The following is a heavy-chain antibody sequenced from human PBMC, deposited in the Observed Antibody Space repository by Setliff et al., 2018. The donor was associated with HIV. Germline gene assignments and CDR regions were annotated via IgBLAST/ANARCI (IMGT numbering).Heavy chain of an antibody. CDR3: ARTEEWWRPFDY. J-gene: IGHJ4*02. CDR1: GGSISSGA. Sequence: LSLTCTFSGGSISSGAYYWGWIRQPPGKGLQWVAVISYDGSNKYYADSVKGRFTISRDNSKNTLYLQMNSLRAEDTAVYYCARTEEWWRPFDYWGQGTLVTVSS. V-gene: IGHV3-30*14. CDR2: ISYDGSNK. D-gene: IGHD2-8*01.